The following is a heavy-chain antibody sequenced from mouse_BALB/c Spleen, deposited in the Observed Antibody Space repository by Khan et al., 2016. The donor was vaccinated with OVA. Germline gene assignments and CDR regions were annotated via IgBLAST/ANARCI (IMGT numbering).Heavy chain of an antibody. J-gene: IGHJ4*01. V-gene: IGHV2-9*02. CDR1: GFSLTKYG. D-gene: IGHD2-10*01. CDR3: VRETAYYGSYEAMDY. CDR2: IWAGGST. Sequence: QVQLKQSGPGLVAPSQSLSVTCTVSGFSLTKYGVHWVRQPPGKGLEWLGVIWAGGSTNYNSALMSRLSIRKDNSRNQVFLKLNGLQTDDTARYSCVRETAYYGSYEAMDYWGQGTSVTVSS.